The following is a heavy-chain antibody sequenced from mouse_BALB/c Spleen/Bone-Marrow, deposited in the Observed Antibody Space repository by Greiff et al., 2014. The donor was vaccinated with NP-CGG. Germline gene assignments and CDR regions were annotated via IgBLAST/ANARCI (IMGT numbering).Heavy chain of an antibody. D-gene: IGHD1-2*01. CDR1: GFTFTSYF. V-gene: IGHV1S56*01. CDR3: ARRFITTTHWYFDV. J-gene: IGHJ1*01. CDR2: IYPGNVNT. Sequence: SGPELVKPGASVRISCKASGFTFTSYFIHWMKERPGQGLEWIGWIYPGNVNTNYNEKFKGKATLTADKSSTTAYMQLSSLTSEDSAVYFCARRFITTTHWYFDVWGAGTTVTVSS.